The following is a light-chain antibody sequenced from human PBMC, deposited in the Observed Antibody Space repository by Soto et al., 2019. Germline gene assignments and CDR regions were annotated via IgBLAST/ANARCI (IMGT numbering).Light chain of an antibody. V-gene: IGKV3-20*01. CDR3: QQYGISPWT. J-gene: IGKJ1*01. CDR1: QSITSSF. Sequence: EIVLTQSPGTLSLSPGERATLSCRASQSITSSFLGWYQQKPGQAPRLLIYGASSRATGIPDRFSGSGTGTDFTLTISRLESAEFAVYYCQQYGISPWTFGQRTKVDI. CDR2: GAS.